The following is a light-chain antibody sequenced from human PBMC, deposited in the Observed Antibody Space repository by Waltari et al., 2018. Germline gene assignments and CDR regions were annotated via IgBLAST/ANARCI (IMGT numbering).Light chain of an antibody. CDR1: QTILYNTNNKNY. V-gene: IGKV4-1*01. CDR3: HQYYTAPIT. Sequence: DIVMTQSPDSLAVSLGERATINCKSSQTILYNTNNKNYLAWYQQKPRQPPTLLIYWASTRESGVPDRFSGSGSGTDFTLTISSLQAEDVAVYYCHQYYTAPITFGQGTRLEIK. CDR2: WAS. J-gene: IGKJ5*01.